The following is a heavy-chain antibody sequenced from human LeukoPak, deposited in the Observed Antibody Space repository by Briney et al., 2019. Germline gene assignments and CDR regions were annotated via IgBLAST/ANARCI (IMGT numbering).Heavy chain of an antibody. V-gene: IGHV3-48*03. Sequence: GGSLRLSCAASGFTFSLYEMNWVRQAPVKGLEWVSYISGGGETRYYADSVKGRFTISRDNGKNSLYLQMNSLRAEDTAVYYCARDQRYCSSSSCPWEPFDYWGQGTLVTVSS. J-gene: IGHJ4*02. D-gene: IGHD2-2*01. CDR2: ISGGGETR. CDR3: ARDQRYCSSSSCPWEPFDY. CDR1: GFTFSLYE.